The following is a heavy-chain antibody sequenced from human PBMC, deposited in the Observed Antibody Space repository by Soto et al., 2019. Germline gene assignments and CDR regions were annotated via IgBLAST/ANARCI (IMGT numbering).Heavy chain of an antibody. J-gene: IGHJ6*02. D-gene: IGHD3-3*01. Sequence: SEILSLTCTVSGGSISSGGYYWSWIRQHPGKGLEWIGYIYYSGSTYYNPSLKSRVTISVDTSKNQFSLKLSSVTAADTAVYYCARDGPPASTIFGVVSGPHYYYGMDVWGQGTTVTVSS. CDR3: ARDGPPASTIFGVVSGPHYYYGMDV. CDR1: GGSISSGGYY. V-gene: IGHV4-31*03. CDR2: IYYSGST.